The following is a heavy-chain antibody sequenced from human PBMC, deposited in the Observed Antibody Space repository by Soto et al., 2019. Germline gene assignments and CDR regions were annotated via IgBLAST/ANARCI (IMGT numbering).Heavy chain of an antibody. CDR2: IYHSGST. J-gene: IGHJ6*02. CDR3: ARSIYSSVWVPYGLDV. Sequence: SETLSLTCTVSGGSISSYYWSWIRQPPGKGLEWIGEIYHSGSTHYNPSLKSRVIISVDKSKNQFSLNLNSVTDADTAVYYCARSIYSSVWVPYGLDVWGQGTTVTVSS. V-gene: IGHV4-59*12. CDR1: GGSISSYY. D-gene: IGHD6-19*01.